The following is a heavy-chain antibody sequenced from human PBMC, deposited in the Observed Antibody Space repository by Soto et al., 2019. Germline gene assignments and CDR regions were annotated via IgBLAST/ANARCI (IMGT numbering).Heavy chain of an antibody. Sequence: PSETLSLTCTVSGGSISSYYWSWIRQPPGKGLEWIGYISYSGSTIYNPSLKSRVTIVVDTSKNQFSLKLSSVTAADTAVYYCARDAEDYPFDNWGQGTLVTVSS. J-gene: IGHJ4*02. CDR3: ARDAEDYPFDN. CDR2: ISYSGST. CDR1: GGSISSYY. V-gene: IGHV4-59*01. D-gene: IGHD4-17*01.